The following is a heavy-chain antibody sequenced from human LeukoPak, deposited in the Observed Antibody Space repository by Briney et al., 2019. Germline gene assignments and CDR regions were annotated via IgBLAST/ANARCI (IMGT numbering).Heavy chain of an antibody. CDR2: ISTGGST. D-gene: IGHD3-22*01. Sequence: GGSLRFSCAASGLTVSRHYMTWVRQAPGKGLEWLSVISTGGSTNYADSVKGRFTISRDSSKNTLFLQMHSLRAADTAVYYCARDDYYDSSGLDYWGQGTLVTVSS. CDR1: GLTVSRHY. CDR3: ARDDYYDSSGLDY. J-gene: IGHJ4*02. V-gene: IGHV3-53*01.